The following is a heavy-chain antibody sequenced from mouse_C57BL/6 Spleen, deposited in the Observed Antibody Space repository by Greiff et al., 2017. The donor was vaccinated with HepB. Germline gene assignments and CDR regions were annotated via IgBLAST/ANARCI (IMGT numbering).Heavy chain of an antibody. Sequence: EVKLQESGPGLVKPSQSLSLTCSVTGYSITSGYYWNWIRQFPGNKLEWMGYISYDGSNNYNPSLKNRISITRDTSKNQFFLKLNSVTTEDTATYYCARAELSSYAMDYWGQGTSVTVSS. V-gene: IGHV3-6*01. CDR2: ISYDGSN. CDR3: ARAELSSYAMDY. D-gene: IGHD1-1*02. J-gene: IGHJ4*01. CDR1: GYSITSGYY.